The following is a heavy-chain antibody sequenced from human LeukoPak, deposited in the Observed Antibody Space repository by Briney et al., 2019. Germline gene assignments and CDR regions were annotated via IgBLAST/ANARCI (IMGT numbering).Heavy chain of an antibody. CDR2: ISYDGT. CDR3: ARGELHFDY. Sequence: GGSLRLSCAASGFTFSSYAIHWVRQAPGKGLEWVALISYDGTKYADSVKGRFTISRDKSKNSLYLQMNSLRVEDTAVYYCARGELHFDYWGQGTLVTVSS. V-gene: IGHV3-30*04. CDR1: GFTFSSYA. J-gene: IGHJ4*02. D-gene: IGHD1-26*01.